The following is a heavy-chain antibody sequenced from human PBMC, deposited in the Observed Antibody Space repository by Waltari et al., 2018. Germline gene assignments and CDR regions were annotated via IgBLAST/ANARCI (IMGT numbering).Heavy chain of an antibody. Sequence: QVQLVQSGAEVKKPGSSVKVSCKASGGTFSSSAISWVRQAPGLGLEWMGGISPIFGTANNAQKFQGRVTITADESTSTAYMELSSLRSEDTAVYYCARCVGVVAANHLLAFDIWGQGTMVTVSS. V-gene: IGHV1-69*12. CDR1: GGTFSSSA. D-gene: IGHD2-15*01. J-gene: IGHJ3*02. CDR2: ISPIFGTA. CDR3: ARCVGVVAANHLLAFDI.